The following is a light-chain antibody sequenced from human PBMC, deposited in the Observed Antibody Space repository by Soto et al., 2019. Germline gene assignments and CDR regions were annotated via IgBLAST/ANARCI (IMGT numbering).Light chain of an antibody. Sequence: QSVLTQPASVSGSPGQSITIPCTGTSSDVGAYNFVSWYQQHPGKAPKLIFYEVSNRPPGLSDRFSGSKSGTTASLTISGLQAEDEADYFCSSYTTNKTLLFGGGTKLTVL. CDR2: EVS. J-gene: IGLJ2*01. CDR1: SSDVGAYNF. V-gene: IGLV2-14*01. CDR3: SSYTTNKTLL.